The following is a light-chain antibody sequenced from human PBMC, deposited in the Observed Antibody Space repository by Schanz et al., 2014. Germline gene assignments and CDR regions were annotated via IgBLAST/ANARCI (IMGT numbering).Light chain of an antibody. CDR2: DVS. Sequence: QSALTQPASVSGSPGQSITISCTGTSSDLGGYNYVSWYQQYPGKAPKLIIYDVSNRPSGVPDRFSGSKSGNTASLTISGLQAEDEADYYCSSHGGSRVFGGGTKLTVL. CDR1: SSDLGGYNY. CDR3: SSHGGSRV. J-gene: IGLJ3*02. V-gene: IGLV2-14*01.